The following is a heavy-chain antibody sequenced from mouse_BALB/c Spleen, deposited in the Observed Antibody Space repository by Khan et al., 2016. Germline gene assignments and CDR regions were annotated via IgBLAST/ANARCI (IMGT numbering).Heavy chain of an antibody. Sequence: EVELVESGGDLVQPGGSRKLSCAASGFTFSGFGMHWVRQAPEKGLEWVAYITSGSTNIYYADTVKGRVTISRDNPKNTLFLQMTSLRSGDTALYYCASMGGSYAMDYWGQGTSVTVSS. CDR2: ITSGSTNI. V-gene: IGHV5-17*02. J-gene: IGHJ4*01. CDR3: ASMGGSYAMDY. CDR1: GFTFSGFG.